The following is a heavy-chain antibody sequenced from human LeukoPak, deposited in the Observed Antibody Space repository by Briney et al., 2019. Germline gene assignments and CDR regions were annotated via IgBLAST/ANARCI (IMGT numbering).Heavy chain of an antibody. CDR3: AKAYCSSTSCYEDWFDP. J-gene: IGHJ5*02. Sequence: PGGSLRLSCAASGFTFDDYAMHWVRQAPGKGLEWVSGISWNRGSIGYADSVKSRFTISRDNAKNSMYLQMNSLRAEATALYYCAKAYCSSTSCYEDWFDPWGQGTLVTVSS. CDR1: GFTFDDYA. CDR2: ISWNRGSI. V-gene: IGHV3-9*01. D-gene: IGHD2-2*01.